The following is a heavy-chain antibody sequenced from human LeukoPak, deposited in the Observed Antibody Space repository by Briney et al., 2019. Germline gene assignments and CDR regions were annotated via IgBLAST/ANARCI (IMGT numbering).Heavy chain of an antibody. V-gene: IGHV3-74*01. Sequence: GGSLRLSCGVWGFTFSSYWMHWVRQAPGKGLVWVSRVNSDGSSTNYAASVKGRFTISRDNAKNTLYLQMSSLRAEDTAVYYCARAGRQCSSTSCYVYYYGMDVWGQGTTVTVSS. J-gene: IGHJ6*02. CDR3: ARAGRQCSSTSCYVYYYGMDV. CDR2: VNSDGSST. CDR1: GFTFSSYW. D-gene: IGHD2-2*01.